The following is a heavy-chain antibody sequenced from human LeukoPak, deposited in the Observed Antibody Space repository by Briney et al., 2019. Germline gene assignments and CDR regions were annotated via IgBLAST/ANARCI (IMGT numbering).Heavy chain of an antibody. D-gene: IGHD6-19*01. V-gene: IGHV4-59*08. CDR2: IYHTGST. Sequence: SETLSLTCTISGGSVSDYYWSWIRQSPGKGLEWIGYIYHTGSTSYSPSLKSRVTISVDTSKNQFSLKLSSVTAADTAVYYCARGQARLSWFDPWGQGTLVTVSS. CDR3: ARGQARLSWFDP. CDR1: GGSVSDYY. J-gene: IGHJ5*02.